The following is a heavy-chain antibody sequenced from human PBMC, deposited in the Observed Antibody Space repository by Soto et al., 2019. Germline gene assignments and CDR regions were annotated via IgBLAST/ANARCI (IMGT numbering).Heavy chain of an antibody. J-gene: IGHJ6*02. V-gene: IGHV4-39*01. CDR1: GGSISSSSYY. CDR3: ARHSSGWFGEYSHYYHYYGMDV. Sequence: PSETLSLTCTVSGGSISSSSYYWGWIRQPPGKGLEWIGSIYYSGSTYYNPSLKSRVTISVDTSKNQFSLKLSSVTAADTAVYYCARHSSGWFGEYSHYYHYYGMDVWGQGTTVTVSS. D-gene: IGHD3-10*01. CDR2: IYYSGST.